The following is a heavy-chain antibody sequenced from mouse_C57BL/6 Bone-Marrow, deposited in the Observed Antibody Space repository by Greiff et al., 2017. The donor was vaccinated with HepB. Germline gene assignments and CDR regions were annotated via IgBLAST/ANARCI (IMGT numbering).Heavy chain of an antibody. V-gene: IGHV1-59*01. Sequence: VQLQQPGAELVRPGTSVKLSCKASGYTFTSYWMHWVKQRPGQGLEWIGVIDPSDSYTNYNQKFKGKATLTVDTSSSTAYMQLSSLTSEDSAVYYCARGGFYDGYYLAWFAYWGQGTLVTVSA. CDR3: ARGGFYDGYYLAWFAY. J-gene: IGHJ3*01. CDR1: GYTFTSYW. CDR2: IDPSDSYT. D-gene: IGHD2-3*01.